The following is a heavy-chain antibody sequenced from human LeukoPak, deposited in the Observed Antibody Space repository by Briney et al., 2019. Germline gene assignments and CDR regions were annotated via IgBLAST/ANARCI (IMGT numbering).Heavy chain of an antibody. CDR2: VSSSSSYT. CDR1: GFTFSDYY. J-gene: IGHJ3*02. Sequence: GGSLRLSCAASGFTFSDYYTSWTRQAPGRGLEWVSYVSSSSSYTNYADSVRGRFTISRDNAKDSLYLQMNSLRAEDTAVYYCARDWTYYYDSSGYYRAFDIWGQGTMVTVSS. CDR3: ARDWTYYYDSSGYYRAFDI. D-gene: IGHD3-22*01. V-gene: IGHV3-11*06.